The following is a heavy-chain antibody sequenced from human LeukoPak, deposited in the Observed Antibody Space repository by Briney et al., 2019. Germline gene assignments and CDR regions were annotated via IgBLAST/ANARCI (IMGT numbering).Heavy chain of an antibody. V-gene: IGHV3-53*01. D-gene: IGHD6-13*01. CDR1: GFTVSSNY. Sequence: GGSLRLSCAASGFTVSSNYMSWVRQAPGKGLEWVSVIYSGGSTYYADSVKGRFTISRDNSKNTLYLQMNSLRAEDTAVYYCAREGHSSSPVNYWGQGTLVTVSS. J-gene: IGHJ4*02. CDR3: AREGHSSSPVNY. CDR2: IYSGGST.